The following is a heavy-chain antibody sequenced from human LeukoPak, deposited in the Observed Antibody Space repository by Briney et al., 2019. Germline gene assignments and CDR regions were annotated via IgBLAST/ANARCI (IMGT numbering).Heavy chain of an antibody. J-gene: IGHJ4*02. CDR2: IDHVGSS. D-gene: IGHD4-17*01. CDR3: ARGVSTPSDTGDYGGGYYYFDN. Sequence: PSETLSLTCAVNGGSLSNYQWTWIRQSPEKGLEWVGKIDHVGSSNYTPSLKSRVAVSLEAPKNQFSLELRSVTAADTAVYYCARGVSTPSDTGDYGGGYYYFDNWSQGILVTVSS. CDR1: GGSLSNYQ. V-gene: IGHV4-34*01.